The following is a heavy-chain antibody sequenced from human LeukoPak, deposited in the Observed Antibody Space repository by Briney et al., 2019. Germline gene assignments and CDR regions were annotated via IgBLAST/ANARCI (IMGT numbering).Heavy chain of an antibody. CDR1: GGTFSSYA. V-gene: IGHV1-69*13. J-gene: IGHJ6*03. D-gene: IGHD6-19*01. Sequence: SVKVSCKASGGTFSSYAISWVRQAPGQGLEWMGGIIPIFGTANYAQKFQGRVTITADESTSTAYMELSSLRSEDTAVYYCARDRDSSGWAYYYYYYYMDVWGKGTTVTISS. CDR2: IIPIFGTA. CDR3: ARDRDSSGWAYYYYYYYMDV.